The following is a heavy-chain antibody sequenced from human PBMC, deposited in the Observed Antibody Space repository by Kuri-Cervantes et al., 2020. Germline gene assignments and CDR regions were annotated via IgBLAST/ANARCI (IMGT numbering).Heavy chain of an antibody. J-gene: IGHJ2*01. D-gene: IGHD3-16*02. V-gene: IGHV3-9*01. CDR2: ISWNSASI. CDR3: ARDMITFGGVIVKDWYFDL. Sequence: SLKISCAASGFTFDDYAMHWARQAPGKGLEWVSGISWNSASIGYADSVKGRFTISRDNAKNSLYLQMNSLRDEDTAVYYCARDMITFGGVIVKDWYFDLWGRGTLVTVSS. CDR1: GFTFDDYA.